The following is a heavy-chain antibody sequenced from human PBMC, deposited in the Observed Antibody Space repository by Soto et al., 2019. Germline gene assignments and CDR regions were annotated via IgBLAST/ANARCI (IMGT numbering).Heavy chain of an antibody. CDR1: GFTFSSYA. CDR3: AKDRVYSRGEPNWFDP. Sequence: GGSLRLSCAASGFTFSSYAMHWVRQAPGKGLEYVSAISSNGGSTYYANSVKGRFTISRDNSKNTLYLQMNSLRAEDTAVYYCAKDRVYSRGEPNWFDPWGQGTLVTVSS. V-gene: IGHV3-64*01. CDR2: ISSNGGST. D-gene: IGHD6-25*01. J-gene: IGHJ5*02.